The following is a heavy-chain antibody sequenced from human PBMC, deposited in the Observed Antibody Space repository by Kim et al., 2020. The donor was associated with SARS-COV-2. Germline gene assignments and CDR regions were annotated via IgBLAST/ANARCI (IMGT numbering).Heavy chain of an antibody. Sequence: GGSLRLSCAASGFTFSTYGMHWVRQAPGKGLEWVAVIWYDGSNKIYADSVKGRFTISRDNSKNTVYLQVNSLRVDDTAVYYCARSMQVVSYGIDVWGQGTTVTVSS. CDR3: ARSMQVVSYGIDV. J-gene: IGHJ6*02. D-gene: IGHD6-6*01. CDR1: GFTFSTYG. V-gene: IGHV3-33*01. CDR2: IWYDGSNK.